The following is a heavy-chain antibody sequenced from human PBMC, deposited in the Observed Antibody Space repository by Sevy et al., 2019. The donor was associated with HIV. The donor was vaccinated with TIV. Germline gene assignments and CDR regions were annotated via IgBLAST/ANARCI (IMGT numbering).Heavy chain of an antibody. V-gene: IGHV3-21*01. CDR3: ARDSQRITMILVVINYFDY. J-gene: IGHJ4*02. Sequence: GGSLRLSCAASGFTFSSYSMNWVRQAPGKGLEWVSSISSSSSYIYYADSVKGRFTISRDNAKNSLYLQMNSLRAEDTAVYYCARDSQRITMILVVINYFDYWGQGTLVTVSS. CDR1: GFTFSSYS. CDR2: ISSSSSYI. D-gene: IGHD3-22*01.